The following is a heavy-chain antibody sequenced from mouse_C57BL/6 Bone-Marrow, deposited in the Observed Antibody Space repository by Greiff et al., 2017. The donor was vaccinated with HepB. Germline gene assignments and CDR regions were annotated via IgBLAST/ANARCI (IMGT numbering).Heavy chain of an antibody. CDR1: GYAFSSSW. J-gene: IGHJ2*01. CDR2: IYPGDGDT. D-gene: IGHD2-10*02. V-gene: IGHV1-82*01. CDR3: ARSRSIDY. Sequence: QVQLQQSGPELVKPGASVKISCKASGYAFSSSWMNWVKQRPGQGLEWIGRIYPGDGDTNYNVKFKGKATLTADKSSSTAYMQLSSLTSEDSAVYFCARSRSIDYWGQGTTLTVSS.